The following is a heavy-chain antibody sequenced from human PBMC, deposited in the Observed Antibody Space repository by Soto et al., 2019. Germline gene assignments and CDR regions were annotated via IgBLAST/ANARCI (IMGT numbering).Heavy chain of an antibody. CDR3: ARLRPQNYYDSSGYRPDYYYYGMDV. J-gene: IGHJ6*02. V-gene: IGHV1-18*04. D-gene: IGHD3-22*01. CDR1: GYTFTSYG. Sequence: GASVKVSCKASGYTFTSYGISWVRQAPGQGLEWMGWISAYNGNTSYAQKLQGRVTMTTDTSTSTAYMELRSLRSDDTAVYYCARLRPQNYYDSSGYRPDYYYYGMDVWGQGTTVTVSS. CDR2: ISAYNGNT.